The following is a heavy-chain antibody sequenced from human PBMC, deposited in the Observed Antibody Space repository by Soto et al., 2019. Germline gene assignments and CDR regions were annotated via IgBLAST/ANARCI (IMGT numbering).Heavy chain of an antibody. CDR2: IYPGDSDT. Sequence: GESLKISCKGSGYSFTSYWIGWVRQMPGKGLEWMGIIYPGDSDTRYSPSFQGQVTISADKSISTAYLQWSSLKASDTAMYYCARQVYYGSGSYYTGRFDPWGQGTLVPVSS. J-gene: IGHJ5*02. CDR3: ARQVYYGSGSYYTGRFDP. CDR1: GYSFTSYW. D-gene: IGHD3-10*01. V-gene: IGHV5-51*01.